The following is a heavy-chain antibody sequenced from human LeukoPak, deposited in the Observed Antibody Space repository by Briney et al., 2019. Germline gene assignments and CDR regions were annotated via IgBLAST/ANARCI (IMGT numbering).Heavy chain of an antibody. Sequence: ASVKVSCKASGYTFTSYAMHWVRQAPGQRLEWMGWINAGNGNTKYSQKFQGRVTITRDTSASTAYMELSSLRSEDTAVYYCARGPVLLWFGESTYYFDYWGQGTLVTVSS. CDR2: INAGNGNT. J-gene: IGHJ4*02. D-gene: IGHD3-10*01. V-gene: IGHV1-3*01. CDR1: GYTFTSYA. CDR3: ARGPVLLWFGESTYYFDY.